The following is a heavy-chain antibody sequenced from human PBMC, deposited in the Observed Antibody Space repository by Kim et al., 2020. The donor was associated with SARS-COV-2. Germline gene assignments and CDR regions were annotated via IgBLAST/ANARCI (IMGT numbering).Heavy chain of an antibody. Sequence: GGSLRLSCAASEFNFGIYSMNWFRQAPGKGLEWFSSISTSSRYIYYADSVKGRFTITRDNAKYSPVLQVSSLIPEDTAVYYFARSYSPPSMVQAYYYGLDVWGQGTTVTVSS. D-gene: IGHD3-10*01. J-gene: IGHJ6*02. CDR3: ARSYSPPSMVQAYYYGLDV. V-gene: IGHV3-21*06. CDR2: ISTSSRYI. CDR1: EFNFGIYS.